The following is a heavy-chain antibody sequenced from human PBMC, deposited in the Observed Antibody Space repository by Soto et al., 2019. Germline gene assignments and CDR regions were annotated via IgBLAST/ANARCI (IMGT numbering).Heavy chain of an antibody. J-gene: IGHJ6*02. CDR3: AKTRGAMIYAISVYGMDV. Sequence: EVQSLESGGGFIHPGGSLRLSCAASGFSFSSFAMNWVRQAPRKGLEWVSIISGSADSTFYADSVKGRFTISRDNSKSTLYLQINSLRAEDTAVYYCAKTRGAMIYAISVYGMDVWGQGTTVTVSS. CDR1: GFSFSSFA. D-gene: IGHD2-8*01. V-gene: IGHV3-23*01. CDR2: ISGSADST.